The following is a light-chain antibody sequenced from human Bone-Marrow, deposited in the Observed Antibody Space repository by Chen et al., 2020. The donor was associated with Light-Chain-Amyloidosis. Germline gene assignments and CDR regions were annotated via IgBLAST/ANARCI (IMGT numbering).Light chain of an antibody. J-gene: IGKJ4*01. CDR1: QGISRY. V-gene: IGKV1-39*01. CDR3: EQSYRAPT. CDR2: AIF. Sequence: DIQMTQSPSSLAASVGGRVTISCRASQGISRYLNWYQQKPGEAPKLLFYAIFNLQSGVPTRFSGSGAVTEFTLNISSLQPEDFATYCWEQSYRAPTCGGGTKGEIK.